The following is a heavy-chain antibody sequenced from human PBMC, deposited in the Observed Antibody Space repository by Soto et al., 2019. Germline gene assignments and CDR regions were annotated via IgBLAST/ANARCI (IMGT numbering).Heavy chain of an antibody. CDR1: GFIFKNAW. V-gene: IGHV3-15*04. J-gene: IGHJ4*02. CDR2: IESESAGRTT. D-gene: IGHD3-10*01. CDR3: ITEDACYYDSRLYSCPDN. Sequence: GGSLRLSCEASGFIFKNAWLSWVRQAPGKAREWVRHIESESAGRTTVYATHVKGRDITSRNDSKNTLYLQKISLQTDDTGVYYYITEDACYYDSRLYSCPDNWGPGAQLTISS.